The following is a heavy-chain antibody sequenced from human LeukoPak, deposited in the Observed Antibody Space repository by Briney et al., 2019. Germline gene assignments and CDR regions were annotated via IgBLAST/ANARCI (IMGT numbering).Heavy chain of an antibody. V-gene: IGHV3-9*01. CDR3: AKAPKTRGSSFDY. J-gene: IGHJ4*02. Sequence: GGSLRLSCAASGFTFDDYAMHWVRQAPGKGLEWVSGISWNSGSIGYADSVKGRFTISRDNAKNPLYLQMNSLRAEDTALYYCAKAPKTRGSSFDYWGQGTLVTVSS. CDR1: GFTFDDYA. CDR2: ISWNSGSI. D-gene: IGHD6-13*01.